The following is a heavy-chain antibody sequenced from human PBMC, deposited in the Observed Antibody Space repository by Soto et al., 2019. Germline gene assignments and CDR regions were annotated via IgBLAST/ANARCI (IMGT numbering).Heavy chain of an antibody. V-gene: IGHV4-4*02. Sequence: QVQLQESGPGLVDPLGTLSLTCAVSGTSVSGANWWGWVRQHPGKGLEWFGEIHSSGNTDYNPSLKSRGTISRDMSMNEFSLKLTSVTASDTAVYYCARTGPYSSGNNWGQGTLVIVSS. J-gene: IGHJ4*02. D-gene: IGHD3-22*01. CDR3: ARTGPYSSGNN. CDR1: GTSVSGANW. CDR2: IHSSGNT.